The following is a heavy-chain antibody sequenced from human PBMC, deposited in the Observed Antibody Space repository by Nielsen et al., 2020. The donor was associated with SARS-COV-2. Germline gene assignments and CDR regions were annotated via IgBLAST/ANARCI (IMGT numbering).Heavy chain of an antibody. V-gene: IGHV1-46*01. CDR2: INPSGGST. Sequence: WVRQAPGQGLEWMGIINPSGGSTSYAQKFQGRVTMTRDTSTSTVYMELSSLRSEDSAVYSCASQPYCSTTSCPCYFDYWGQGTLVTVSS. CDR3: ASQPYCSTTSCPCYFDY. D-gene: IGHD2-2*01. J-gene: IGHJ4*02.